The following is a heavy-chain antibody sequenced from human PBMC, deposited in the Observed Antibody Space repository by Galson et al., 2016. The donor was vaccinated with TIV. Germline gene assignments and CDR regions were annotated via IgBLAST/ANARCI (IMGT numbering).Heavy chain of an antibody. J-gene: IGHJ6*02. D-gene: IGHD2-21*01. CDR2: IYSGCST. CDR3: ARDRRHCGNECYLYYFYGMDV. V-gene: IGHV3-66*02. CDR1: GFIVSSHY. Sequence: SLRLSCAASGFIVSSHYMTWVRQAPGKGLEWVALIYSGCSTSYADSVMGRFTITSDNSKNTVYLQMNSLRAEDTAVYYCARDRRHCGNECYLYYFYGMDVWGQGTTVTVSS.